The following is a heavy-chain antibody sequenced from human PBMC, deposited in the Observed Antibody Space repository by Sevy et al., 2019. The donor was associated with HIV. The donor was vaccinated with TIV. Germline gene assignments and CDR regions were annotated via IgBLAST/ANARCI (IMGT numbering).Heavy chain of an antibody. J-gene: IGHJ4*02. V-gene: IGHV3-23*01. D-gene: IGHD1-26*01. Sequence: GGSLRLSCAASGFTFSSYAMSWVRQAPGKGLEWVSAISGSGGSTYYTDSVKGRFTISRDNSKNTLYLQMNSLRAEDTAVYYCAKGGRIVRATYYFDYWGQGTLVTVSS. CDR2: ISGSGGST. CDR3: AKGGRIVRATYYFDY. CDR1: GFTFSSYA.